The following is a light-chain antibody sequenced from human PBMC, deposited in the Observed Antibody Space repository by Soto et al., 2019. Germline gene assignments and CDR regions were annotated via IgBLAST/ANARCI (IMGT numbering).Light chain of an antibody. CDR2: GSF. CDR3: QQYKYRPSCT. V-gene: IGKV3-15*01. CDR1: QSVDNN. J-gene: IGKJ5*01. Sequence: EIVITQSPVTISETPGESATLSCRVSQSVDNNVAWYQQKPGQAPRLLIVGSFARATGIPARYSGSGSGSEFTFTISGLQFEDVEVDYCQQYKYRPSCTFGQGTRVEI.